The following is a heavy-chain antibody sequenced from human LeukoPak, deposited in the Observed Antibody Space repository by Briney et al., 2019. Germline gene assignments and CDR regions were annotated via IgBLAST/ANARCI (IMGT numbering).Heavy chain of an antibody. V-gene: IGHV4-34*01. D-gene: IGHD6-19*01. Sequence: SETLSLTCAVYGGSFSGYYWFWIRQPPGKGLEWIGEINHSGSTNYNPSLKSRVTISVDTSKNQFSLKLSSVTAADTAVYYCATSGWYLLPGVYWGQGTLVTVSS. CDR2: INHSGST. CDR3: ATSGWYLLPGVY. CDR1: GGSFSGYY. J-gene: IGHJ4*02.